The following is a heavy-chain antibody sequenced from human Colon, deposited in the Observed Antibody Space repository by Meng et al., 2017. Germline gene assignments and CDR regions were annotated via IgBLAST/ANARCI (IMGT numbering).Heavy chain of an antibody. CDR3: ARGQDSAKVGY. CDR2: IHYSGST. V-gene: IGHV4-61*01. D-gene: IGHD5-18*01. Sequence: SETLSLTCSVSGVSVSGGTYYWSWIRQPPGKGLEWIGHIHYSGSTNYNPSLKSRATFSVDTSKNLFSLEVNSVTAADTAVYYRARGQDSAKVGYWGQGTLVTVSS. CDR1: GVSVSGGTYY. J-gene: IGHJ4*02.